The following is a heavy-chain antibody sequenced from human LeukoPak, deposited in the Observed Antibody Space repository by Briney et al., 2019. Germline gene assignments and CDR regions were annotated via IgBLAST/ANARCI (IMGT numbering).Heavy chain of an antibody. D-gene: IGHD5-12*01. V-gene: IGHV1-2*06. CDR1: GYTFTGYY. Sequence: GASVKVSCKASGYTFTGYYMHWVRQAPGQGLEWMGRINPNSGGTNYAQKFQGRVTMTRDTSISTAYMELSRLRSDDTAVYYCARFAHVDIVATIDYWGQGTLVTVSS. CDR2: INPNSGGT. CDR3: ARFAHVDIVATIDY. J-gene: IGHJ4*02.